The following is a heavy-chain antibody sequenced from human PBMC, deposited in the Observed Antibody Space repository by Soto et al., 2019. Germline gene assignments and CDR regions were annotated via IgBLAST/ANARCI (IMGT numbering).Heavy chain of an antibody. V-gene: IGHV1-3*01. CDR2: INAANGNT. CDR1: GYIFSTYT. CDR3: ARDRVTTGYYYYYYGMDV. J-gene: IGHJ6*02. Sequence: ASVKVSCKASGYIFSTYTMHWVRQAPGQRLEWMGWINAANGNTKYSQNFQGRVTIGRDTSASTAYMELRSLRSDDTAVYYCARDRVTTGYYYYYYGMDVWGQGTTVTVSS. D-gene: IGHD4-17*01.